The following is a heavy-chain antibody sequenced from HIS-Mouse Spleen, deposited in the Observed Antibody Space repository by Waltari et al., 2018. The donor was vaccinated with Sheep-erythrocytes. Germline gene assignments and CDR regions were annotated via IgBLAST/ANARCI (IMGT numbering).Heavy chain of an antibody. D-gene: IGHD4-4*01. CDR2: ISGSGGST. CDR1: GFTVSSYA. Sequence: EVQLLESGGGLVQPGGSLRLSCAASGFTVSSYAMSWVCQAPGKGLEWVAAISGSGGSTYYADSVKGRFTISRDNSKNTLYLQMNSLRAEDTAVYYCARGRSESNYGYGYFDYWGQGTLVTVSS. CDR3: ARGRSESNYGYGYFDY. J-gene: IGHJ4*02. V-gene: IGHV3-23*01.